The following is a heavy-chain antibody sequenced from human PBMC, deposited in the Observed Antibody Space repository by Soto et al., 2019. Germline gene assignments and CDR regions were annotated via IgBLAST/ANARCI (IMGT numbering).Heavy chain of an antibody. D-gene: IGHD3-22*01. J-gene: IGHJ4*02. Sequence: ASLKVSYNPSPYTFTSYYMHWDRQAPGQGLEGTGIIHPSGGSTSYAQKFQGRVTMTRDTSTSTVYVELSILRSEHTAVYYCARVRRSCGYYYDYWGQGTPVTVSS. CDR1: PYTFTSYY. V-gene: IGHV1-46*01. CDR3: ARVRRSCGYYYDY. CDR2: IHPSGGST.